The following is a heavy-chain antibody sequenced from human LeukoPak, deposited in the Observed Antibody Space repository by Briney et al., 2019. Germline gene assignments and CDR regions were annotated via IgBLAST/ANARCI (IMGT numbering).Heavy chain of an antibody. CDR3: ARTTNYYHGMDV. J-gene: IGHJ6*02. D-gene: IGHD1-1*01. CDR2: INPSSGGT. CDR1: GYTLTELS. V-gene: IGHV1-2*04. Sequence: ASVKVSCKVSGYTLTELSMHWVRQAPGQGLEWMGWINPSSGGTNYAQKFQGCVTMTRDMSINTAYMELSRLTSDDTAVYYCARTTNYYHGMDVWGQGTTVTVSS.